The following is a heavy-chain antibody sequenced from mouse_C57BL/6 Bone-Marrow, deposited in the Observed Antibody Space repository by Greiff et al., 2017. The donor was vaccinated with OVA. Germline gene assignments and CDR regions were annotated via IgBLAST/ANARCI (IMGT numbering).Heavy chain of an antibody. CDR1: GYTFTSYW. Sequence: QVQLQQPGAELVRPGSSVKLSCKASGYTFTSYWMHWVKQRPIQGLEWIGNIDPSDSETHYNQKFKDKATLPVDKSSSTAYMQLSSLTSEDSAVYYCARTYYDYDAGLTWFAYWGQGTLVTVSA. D-gene: IGHD2-4*01. CDR3: ARTYYDYDAGLTWFAY. J-gene: IGHJ3*01. V-gene: IGHV1-52*01. CDR2: IDPSDSET.